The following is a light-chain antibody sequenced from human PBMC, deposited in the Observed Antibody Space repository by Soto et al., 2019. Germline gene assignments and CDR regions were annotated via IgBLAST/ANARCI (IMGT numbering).Light chain of an antibody. CDR2: DAS. Sequence: DIRMTQSQSSLSASVGDRVTITCQASQDISNYLSWYQQKPGKAPKLLIYDASSLGAGVPSRFSGSGSGTDFTFTISSLQPEDIATYYCQQYDNLPITFGPGTRLEIK. CDR1: QDISNY. CDR3: QQYDNLPIT. J-gene: IGKJ5*01. V-gene: IGKV1-33*01.